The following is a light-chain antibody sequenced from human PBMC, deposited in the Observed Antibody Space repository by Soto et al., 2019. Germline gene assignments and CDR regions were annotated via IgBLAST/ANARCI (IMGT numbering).Light chain of an antibody. CDR1: QSISTY. CDR3: QHSSGPLHS. CDR2: SAS. V-gene: IGKV1-39*01. J-gene: IGKJ3*01. Sequence: DIQMTQSPSSLSASVGDRVTITCRASQSISTYLHWYQEKPGRPPKLLIYSASSLQSGVPSRFTGRGSGTDFTLTISSLQPEDFATYYCQHSSGPLHSFGPGTKVEIK.